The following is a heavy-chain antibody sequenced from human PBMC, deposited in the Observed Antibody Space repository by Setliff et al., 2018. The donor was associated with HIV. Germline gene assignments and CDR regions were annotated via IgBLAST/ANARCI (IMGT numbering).Heavy chain of an antibody. D-gene: IGHD5-12*01. CDR2: INEDGSEK. CDR3: ARVVATSDY. V-gene: IGHV3-7*01. J-gene: IGHJ4*02. Sequence: GGSLRLSCAASGFTLRSYWLSWVRQAPGKGLEWVASINEDGSEKNYVDSVKGQFTISRDNAKNSLFLQVNSLRAEDTAVYYCARVVATSDYWGQGTLVTVSS. CDR1: GFTLRSYW.